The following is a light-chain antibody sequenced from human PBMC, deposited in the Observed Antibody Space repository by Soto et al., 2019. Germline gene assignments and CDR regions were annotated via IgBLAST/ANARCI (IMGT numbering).Light chain of an antibody. CDR1: SSDVGGYNY. Sequence: QSALTQPRSVSGSPGQSVTISCTGTSSDVGGYNYVSWYQQHPGKAPKLMIYDVSKRPSGVPDRFSGSKSGNTASLTISGLQAEDEADYYCCSYAGSWRGFGGGTKLTVL. V-gene: IGLV2-11*01. J-gene: IGLJ3*02. CDR2: DVS. CDR3: CSYAGSWRG.